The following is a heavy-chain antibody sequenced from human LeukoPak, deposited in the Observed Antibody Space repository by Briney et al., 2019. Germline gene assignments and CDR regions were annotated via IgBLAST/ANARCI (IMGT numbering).Heavy chain of an antibody. CDR3: GKTDIYFNPIDY. D-gene: IGHD3-9*01. CDR2: IHRDGRT. Sequence: SGTLSLTCAVSGVSISSSEWWIWVRQPPGQGLEWIGEIHRDGRTRYNPSLKSRVTMSIDYSKNQFSLKVSSVTAADTAIYYCGKTDIYFNPIDYWGPGALLSVSS. CDR1: GVSISSSEW. J-gene: IGHJ4*02. V-gene: IGHV4-4*02.